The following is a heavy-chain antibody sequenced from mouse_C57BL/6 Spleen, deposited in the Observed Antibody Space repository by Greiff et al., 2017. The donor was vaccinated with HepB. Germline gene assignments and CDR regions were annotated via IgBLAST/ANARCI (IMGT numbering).Heavy chain of an antibody. D-gene: IGHD1-1*01. J-gene: IGHJ2*01. CDR3: SRPNYYGSSYNYFDY. Sequence: EVKLVESGGGLVQPGGSLKLSCAASGFTFSDYYMYWVRQTPEKRLEWVAYISNGGGSTYYPDTVKGRFTISRDNAKNTLYLQMSRLKSEDTAMYYCSRPNYYGSSYNYFDYWGQGTTLTVSS. V-gene: IGHV5-12*01. CDR1: GFTFSDYY. CDR2: ISNGGGST.